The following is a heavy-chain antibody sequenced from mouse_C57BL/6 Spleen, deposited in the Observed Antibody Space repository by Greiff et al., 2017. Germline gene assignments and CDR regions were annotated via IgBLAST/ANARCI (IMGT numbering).Heavy chain of an antibody. Sequence: QVQLQQPGAELVRPGSSVKLSCKASGYTFTSYWMHWVKQRPIQGLEWIGNIDPSDSETHYNQKFKDKATLTVDKSSSTAYMQLSSLTSEDSAVYYCARSEDGYYPFAYWGQGTLVTVSA. J-gene: IGHJ3*01. V-gene: IGHV1-52*01. CDR1: GYTFTSYW. CDR3: ARSEDGYYPFAY. D-gene: IGHD2-3*01. CDR2: IDPSDSET.